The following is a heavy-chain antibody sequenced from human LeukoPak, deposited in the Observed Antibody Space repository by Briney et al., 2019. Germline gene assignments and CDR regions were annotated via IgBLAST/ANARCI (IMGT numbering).Heavy chain of an antibody. Sequence: GGSLRLSCAASGFTLSSYSMNWVRQAPGKGLEWVSSISSSSSYIYYADSVKGRFTISRDNAKNSLYLQMNSLRAEDTAVYYCARVDIVATMDYWGQGTLVTVSS. CDR3: ARVDIVATMDY. J-gene: IGHJ4*02. V-gene: IGHV3-21*01. CDR2: ISSSSSYI. D-gene: IGHD5-12*01. CDR1: GFTLSSYS.